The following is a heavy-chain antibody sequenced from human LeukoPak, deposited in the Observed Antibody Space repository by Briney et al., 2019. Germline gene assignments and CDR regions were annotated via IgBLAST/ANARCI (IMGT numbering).Heavy chain of an antibody. J-gene: IGHJ4*02. Sequence: GGSLRLSCVASGFTFTKAWMNWVRQAPGKGLEWVSAISGSGGSTYYADSVKGRFTISRDNSKNTLYLQMNSLRAEDTAVYYCARGVVVPAAMVFYFDYWGQGTLVTVSS. CDR3: ARGVVVPAAMVFYFDY. CDR2: ISGSGGST. CDR1: GFTFTKAW. D-gene: IGHD2-2*01. V-gene: IGHV3-23*01.